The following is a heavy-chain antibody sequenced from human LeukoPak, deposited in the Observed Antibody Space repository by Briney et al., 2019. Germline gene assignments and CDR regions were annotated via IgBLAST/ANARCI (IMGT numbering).Heavy chain of an antibody. CDR1: GGSVSSGSYY. CDR3: ARGGGAARPPGVSDY. CDR2: IYYSGST. J-gene: IGHJ4*02. V-gene: IGHV4-61*01. D-gene: IGHD6-6*01. Sequence: SETLSLTCTVSGGSVSSGSYYWSWIRQPPGKGLEWIRYIYYSGSTNYNPSLKSRVTISEDTSKNQFSLKLSSVTAADTAVYYCARGGGAARPPGVSDYWGQGTLVTVSS.